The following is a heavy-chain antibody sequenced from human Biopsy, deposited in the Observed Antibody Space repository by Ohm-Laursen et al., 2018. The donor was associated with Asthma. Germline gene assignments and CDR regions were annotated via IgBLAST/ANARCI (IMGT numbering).Heavy chain of an antibody. D-gene: IGHD6-19*01. Sequence: TLSLTCTVSYGSTTSGGYYWTWIRQPPGKGLEWTGFIYYSGSTYYNPSLKSRVSISIDTSKNQFSLKLSSVTAADTAVYYCARDGSSVAGTPYGMDVWGQGTTVTVSS. CDR2: IYYSGST. V-gene: IGHV4-31*03. CDR1: YGSTTSGGYY. J-gene: IGHJ6*02. CDR3: ARDGSSVAGTPYGMDV.